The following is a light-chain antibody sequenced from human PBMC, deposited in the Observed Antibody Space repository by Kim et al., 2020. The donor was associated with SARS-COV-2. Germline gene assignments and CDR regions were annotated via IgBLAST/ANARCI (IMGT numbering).Light chain of an antibody. J-gene: IGKJ5*01. V-gene: IGKV2-28*01. Sequence: DIVMTQSPLSPPVTPGESASISCRSSQSLLHSNGYNYLDWYLQKPGQSPQLLIYLGSNRASGVPDRFSGTGSGTDFTLKISRVEAEDVGVYYCMQALQTPRTFGQGTRLEIK. CDR2: LGS. CDR1: QSLLHSNGYNY. CDR3: MQALQTPRT.